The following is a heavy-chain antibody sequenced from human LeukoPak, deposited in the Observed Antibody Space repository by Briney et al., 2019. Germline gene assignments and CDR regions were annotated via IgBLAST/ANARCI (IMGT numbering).Heavy chain of an antibody. CDR1: GFTFSSYA. CDR3: ARDLGVAYCGGDCYPHFDY. J-gene: IGHJ4*02. V-gene: IGHV3-21*01. D-gene: IGHD2-21*02. Sequence: GGSLRLSCAASGFTFSSYAMSWVRQAPGKGLEWVSSISSSSSYIYYADSVKGRFTISRDNAKNSLYLQMNSLRAEDTAVYYCARDLGVAYCGGDCYPHFDYWGQGTLVTVSS. CDR2: ISSSSSYI.